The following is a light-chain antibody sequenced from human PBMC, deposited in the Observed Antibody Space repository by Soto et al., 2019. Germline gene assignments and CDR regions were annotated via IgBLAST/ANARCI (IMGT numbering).Light chain of an antibody. Sequence: QSVLAQPASVSGSPGQSITISCSGTTSDVGGYNLVSWYQQHTAKAPKLLIYEGTQRPSGVSSRFSGSKSGNTASLTISGLQAEDEADYYCSSFAGSNNFPYVFGTGTKVTV. J-gene: IGLJ1*01. CDR2: EGT. CDR1: TSDVGGYNL. V-gene: IGLV2-23*03. CDR3: SSFAGSNNFPYV.